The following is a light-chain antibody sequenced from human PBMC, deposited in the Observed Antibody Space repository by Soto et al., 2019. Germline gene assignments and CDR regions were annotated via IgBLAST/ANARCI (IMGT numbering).Light chain of an antibody. CDR2: GAS. Sequence: EIVLTQSPGTLSLSPGERATLSCRASQSISSSFIAWYQQKPGQTPRLLIYGASSRATGIPDRFSGSVSGTDCTLTIDRLEPEDFAVYYCQQYGTSPYTFGQGTKLEVK. V-gene: IGKV3-20*01. J-gene: IGKJ2*01. CDR1: QSISSSF. CDR3: QQYGTSPYT.